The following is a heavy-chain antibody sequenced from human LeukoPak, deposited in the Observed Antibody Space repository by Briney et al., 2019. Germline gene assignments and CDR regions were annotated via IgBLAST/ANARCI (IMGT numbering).Heavy chain of an antibody. J-gene: IGHJ4*02. Sequence: PGGSLRLSCAASGFTFSSYSMNWVRQAPGKGLEWVSSISSSSSYIYYADSVKGRFTISRDNAKNSLYLQMNSLRAEDTAVYYCASHGDYVLAFDYWGQGTLVTVSS. CDR3: ASHGDYVLAFDY. V-gene: IGHV3-21*01. D-gene: IGHD4-17*01. CDR1: GFTFSSYS. CDR2: ISSSSSYI.